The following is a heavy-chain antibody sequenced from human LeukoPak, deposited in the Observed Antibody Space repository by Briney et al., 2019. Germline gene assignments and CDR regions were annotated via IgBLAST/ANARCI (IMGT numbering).Heavy chain of an antibody. V-gene: IGHV3-66*02. J-gene: IGHJ6*02. Sequence: PGGSLRLSCAASTFTVIDHYMTWVRQAPGRGLEWVAAIYPGGSTYYADSVKGHFTISRDKSKNTLYLQMNTLGAEETAVYYCARGAGVSHYYYYAMDIWGQGTTVTVSS. D-gene: IGHD2-21*01. CDR2: IYPGGST. CDR1: TFTVIDHY. CDR3: ARGAGVSHYYYYAMDI.